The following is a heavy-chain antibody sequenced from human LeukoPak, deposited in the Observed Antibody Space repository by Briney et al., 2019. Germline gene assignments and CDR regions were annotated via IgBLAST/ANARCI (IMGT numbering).Heavy chain of an antibody. CDR2: IYYSGST. CDR3: ARVGVDYSGNIIKYYFDY. J-gene: IGHJ4*02. V-gene: IGHV4-59*01. CDR1: GGSISSYY. D-gene: IGHD4-23*01. Sequence: SETLSLTCTVSGGSISSYYWSWIRQPPGKGLEWIGYIYYSGSTNYNPSLESRVIISVDTSKNQFSLKLSPVIAADTAVYYRARVGVDYSGNIIKYYFDYWGQGTLVTVSS.